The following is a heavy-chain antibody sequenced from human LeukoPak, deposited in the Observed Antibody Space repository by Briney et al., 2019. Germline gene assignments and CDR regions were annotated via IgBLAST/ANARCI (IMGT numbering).Heavy chain of an antibody. D-gene: IGHD3-22*01. J-gene: IGHJ4*02. CDR1: GFTFSSYA. V-gene: IGHV3-30-3*01. Sequence: PGGSLRLSCAASGFTFSSYAMHWVRQAPGKGLEWVAVISYDGSNKYYADSVKGRFTISRDNSKNTLYLQMNSLRAEDTAVYYCARWPSSGYYSFDYWGQGTLVTVSS. CDR3: ARWPSSGYYSFDY. CDR2: ISYDGSNK.